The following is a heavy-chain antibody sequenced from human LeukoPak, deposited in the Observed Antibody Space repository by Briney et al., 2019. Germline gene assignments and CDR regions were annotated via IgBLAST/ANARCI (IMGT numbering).Heavy chain of an antibody. J-gene: IGHJ4*03. CDR2: INHRGDT. D-gene: IGHD1-1*01. CDR3: ARGTTISETGYFDY. CDR1: GGSFSRYY. V-gene: IGHV4-34*01. Sequence: PSETLSLTCAVYGGSFSRYYWSWIRQSPGKGLEWIAEINHRGDTKYNPSVKSRVTISVDTSKNQFSLKVTSLTAADTAVYFCARGTTISETGYFDYWGQGTLVTVSS.